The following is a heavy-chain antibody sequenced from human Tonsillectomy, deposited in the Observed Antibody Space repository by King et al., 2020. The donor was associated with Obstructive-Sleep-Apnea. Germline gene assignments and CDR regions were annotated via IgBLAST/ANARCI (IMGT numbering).Heavy chain of an antibody. CDR3: AGQEVYCSGGSCSSEGHYFDD. CDR2: IYYSGIT. Sequence: VQLQESGPGLVKPSETLSLTCTVSAASISSYYWSWIRQPPGKGLEWVGYIYYSGITDYNPSLKSRVTISVDASKNQFSLKLSSVTAADTAVYYCAGQEVYCSGGSCSSEGHYFDDWGQGTLVTVSS. V-gene: IGHV4-59*08. D-gene: IGHD2-15*01. CDR1: AASISSYY. J-gene: IGHJ4*02.